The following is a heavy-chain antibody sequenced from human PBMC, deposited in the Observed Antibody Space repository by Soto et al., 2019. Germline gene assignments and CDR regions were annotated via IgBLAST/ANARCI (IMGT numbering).Heavy chain of an antibody. CDR2: TSYDGTNK. D-gene: IGHD3-9*01. Sequence: QVQLVESGGGVVQPGRSLRLSCAASGFSFSSYTMHWVRQTPGRGLQWMAVTSYDGTNKYYADSVRGRFTISRDNSNSTLYLKINNLRADDTDVSSCVGAAMWTGKGFEAWGQGTLLTVSS. J-gene: IGHJ5*02. CDR1: GFSFSSYT. CDR3: VGAAMWTGKGFEA. V-gene: IGHV3-30*04.